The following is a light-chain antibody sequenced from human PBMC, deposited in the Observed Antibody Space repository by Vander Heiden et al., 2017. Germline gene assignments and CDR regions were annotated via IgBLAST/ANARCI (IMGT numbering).Light chain of an antibody. CDR3: CSYAGSSTYVV. CDR1: SSDVGRYNL. J-gene: IGLJ2*01. CDR2: EGS. V-gene: IGLV2-23*01. Sequence: QSALTQPASVSGSPGPSITISCTGTSSDVGRYNLVSWYQQHPGKAPKLMIYEGSERPSGVSNRFSGSKSGNTASLTISGLQAEDEADYYCCSYAGSSTYVVFGGGTKLTVL.